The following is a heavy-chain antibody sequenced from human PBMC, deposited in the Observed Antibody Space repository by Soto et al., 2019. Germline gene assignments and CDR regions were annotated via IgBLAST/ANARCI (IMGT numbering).Heavy chain of an antibody. Sequence: QVQLVQSGAEVKKPGASVKVSCKASGYTFTSYGISWVRQAPGQGLEWMGWISTYNGNTKYARKLQGRVTMTTDTSTSTAYLELRSLGSDDTAVFYCAREMVRGVGSDYWGQGTLVTVSS. V-gene: IGHV1-18*01. J-gene: IGHJ4*02. CDR2: ISTYNGNT. CDR1: GYTFTSYG. CDR3: AREMVRGVGSDY. D-gene: IGHD3-10*01.